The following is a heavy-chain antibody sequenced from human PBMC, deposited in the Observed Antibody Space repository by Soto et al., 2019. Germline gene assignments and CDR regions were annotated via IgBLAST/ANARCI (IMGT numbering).Heavy chain of an antibody. Sequence: ASVKVSCKVSGYTLTELSMHWVRQAPGKGLEWMGGFDPEDADTIYAQKFQGRVTMTEDTSTDTAYMELSNLRSEDTAVYYCATLKSDLGLSGNYFNYFDYWGQGTLVTVLL. CDR1: GYTLTELS. CDR3: ATLKSDLGLSGNYFNYFDY. D-gene: IGHD3-10*01. V-gene: IGHV1-24*01. CDR2: FDPEDADT. J-gene: IGHJ4*02.